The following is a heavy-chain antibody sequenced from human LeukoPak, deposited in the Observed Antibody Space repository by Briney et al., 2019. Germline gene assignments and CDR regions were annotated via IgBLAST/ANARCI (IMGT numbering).Heavy chain of an antibody. J-gene: IGHJ6*02. V-gene: IGHV1-69*13. CDR3: ARGRYSSGWKSYSSHYYYGLDV. CDR2: IIRVTGTA. D-gene: IGHD6-19*01. CDR1: GGTFSNYA. Sequence: ASVKVSCKASGGTFSNYAISWVRQAPGQGLEWMGGIIRVTGTADYAQKFQGRVTITADESTSTAYMELTSLRSEDTAAYYRARGRYSSGWKSYSSHYYYGLDVWGQGTTVTVSS.